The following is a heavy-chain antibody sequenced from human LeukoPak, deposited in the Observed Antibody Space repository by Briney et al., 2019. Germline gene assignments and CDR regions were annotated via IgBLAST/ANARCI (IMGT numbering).Heavy chain of an antibody. V-gene: IGHV4-61*01. CDR1: GGSVSSGSYY. Sequence: PSEILSLTCTVSGGSVSSGSYYWSWIRQPPGKGLEWIGYIYYSGSTNYNPSLKSRVTISVDTSKNQFSLKLSSVTAADTAVYYCARGLQYWGQGTLVTVSS. CDR2: IYYSGST. CDR3: ARGLQY. J-gene: IGHJ4*02.